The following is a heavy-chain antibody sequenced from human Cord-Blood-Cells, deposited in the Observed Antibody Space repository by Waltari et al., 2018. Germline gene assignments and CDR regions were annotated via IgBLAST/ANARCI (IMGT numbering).Heavy chain of an antibody. D-gene: IGHD1-26*01. V-gene: IGHV4-59*01. Sequence: QVQLQESGPGLVKPSETLSLTCTVSGGSISSYYWSWIRQPPGKGLAWIGYIYYRGSTSADPSLEGRVTISVDTSKNQCSLKLSSVTAADTAVYDCARVAVGASENYYMDVWGKGTTVTVSS. CDR1: GGSISSYY. J-gene: IGHJ6*03. CDR2: IYYRGST. CDR3: ARVAVGASENYYMDV.